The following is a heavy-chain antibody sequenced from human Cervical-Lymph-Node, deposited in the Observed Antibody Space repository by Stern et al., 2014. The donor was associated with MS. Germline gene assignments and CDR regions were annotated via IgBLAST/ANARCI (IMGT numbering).Heavy chain of an antibody. V-gene: IGHV1-69*01. CDR2: IIPFVGTT. D-gene: IGHD2/OR15-2a*01. J-gene: IGHJ2*01. CDR1: GGTFSDYA. Sequence: QVQLVQSGAEVKKPGSSVKVSCKASGGTFSDYAISWIRQAPGQGLEWVGGIIPFVGTTNSAQKFQGRVTLTADAATSTAHMELSSLRSDDTAIYYCARGGNPDWYFDLWGRGTLITVSS. CDR3: ARGGNPDWYFDL.